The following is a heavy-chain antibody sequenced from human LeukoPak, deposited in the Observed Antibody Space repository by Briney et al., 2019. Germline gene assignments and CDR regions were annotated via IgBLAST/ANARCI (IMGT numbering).Heavy chain of an antibody. D-gene: IGHD3-22*01. CDR2: VNHSGST. Sequence: PSETLSLTCAVHGGSFSGYYWNWIRQPPGKGLEWIGEVNHSGSTTYNPSLKSRVTISVDTSKNQFSLKLSSVTAADTAVYYCARGDLYYFDSSGYYFKFDYWGQGTLVTVSS. CDR3: ARGDLYYFDSSGYYFKFDY. V-gene: IGHV4-34*01. J-gene: IGHJ4*02. CDR1: GGSFSGYY.